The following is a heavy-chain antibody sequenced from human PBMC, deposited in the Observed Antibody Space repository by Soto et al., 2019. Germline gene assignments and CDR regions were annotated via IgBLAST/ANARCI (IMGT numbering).Heavy chain of an antibody. D-gene: IGHD3-9*01. V-gene: IGHV4-30-2*01. CDR1: GGSISSGGYS. J-gene: IGHJ5*02. CDR3: ARQGILTGYRPRWFDP. Sequence: SETLSLTCAVSGGSISSGGYSWSWIRQPPGKGLEWIGYIYHSGSTYYNPSLKSRVTISVDRSKNQFSLKLSSVTAADTAVYYCARQGILTGYRPRWFDPWGQGTLVTVSS. CDR2: IYHSGST.